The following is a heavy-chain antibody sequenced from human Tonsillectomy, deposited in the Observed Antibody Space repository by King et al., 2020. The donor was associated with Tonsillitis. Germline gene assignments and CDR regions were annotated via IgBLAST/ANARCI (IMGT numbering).Heavy chain of an antibody. Sequence: QLQESGPGLVKPSGTLSLTCTVSGGSISSGTYYWGWIRQPPGKGLEWIGSIYYSGSNYNPSLKSRVTISVDTSKNQFSLKLSSVTAADPAVYYCARQNPEFHPWGQGTLVTVSS. D-gene: IGHD1-14*01. CDR3: ARQNPEFHP. CDR2: IYYSGS. V-gene: IGHV4-39*01. CDR1: GGSISSGTYY. J-gene: IGHJ5*02.